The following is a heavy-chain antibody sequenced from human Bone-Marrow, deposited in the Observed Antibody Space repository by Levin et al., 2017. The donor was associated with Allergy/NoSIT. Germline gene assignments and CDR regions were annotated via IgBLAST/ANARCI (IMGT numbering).Heavy chain of an antibody. V-gene: IGHV5-51*01. CDR3: ARRTNNCSSTSCSTRSRYNWFDP. J-gene: IGHJ5*02. Sequence: LGESLKISCKGSGYSFTSYWIGWVRQMPGKGLEWMGIIYPGDSDTRYSPSFQGQVTISADKSISTAYLQWSSLKASDTAMYYCARRTNNCSSTSCSTRSRYNWFDPWGQGTLVTVSS. D-gene: IGHD2-2*01. CDR2: IYPGDSDT. CDR1: GYSFTSYW.